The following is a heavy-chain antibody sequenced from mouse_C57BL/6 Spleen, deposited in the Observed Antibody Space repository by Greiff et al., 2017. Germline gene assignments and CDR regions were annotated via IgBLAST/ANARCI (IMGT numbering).Heavy chain of an antibody. V-gene: IGHV1-82*01. CDR3: AINLLLRTGAMDY. CDR2: IYPGDGDT. Sequence: LQQSGPELVKPGASVKISCKASGYAFSSSWMNWVKQRPGKGLEWIGRIYPGDGDTNYNGKFKGKATLTADKSSSTAYMQLSSLTSEDSAVYFCAINLLLRTGAMDYWGQGTSVTVSS. D-gene: IGHD1-1*01. J-gene: IGHJ4*01. CDR1: GYAFSSSW.